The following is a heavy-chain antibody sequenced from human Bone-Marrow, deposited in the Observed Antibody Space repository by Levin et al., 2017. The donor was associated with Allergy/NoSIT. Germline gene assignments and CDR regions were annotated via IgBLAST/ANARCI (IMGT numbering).Heavy chain of an antibody. J-gene: IGHJ4*02. CDR1: GFTFSSYA. V-gene: IGHV3-30-3*01. D-gene: IGHD3-22*01. CDR2: ISYDGSNK. Sequence: GGSLRLSCAASGFTFSSYAMHWVRQAPGKGLEWVAVISYDGSNKYYADSVKGRFTISRDNSKNTLYLQMNSLRAEDTAVYYCARTTAGGYDSSGYYDDYWGQGTLVTVSS. CDR3: ARTTAGGYDSSGYYDDY.